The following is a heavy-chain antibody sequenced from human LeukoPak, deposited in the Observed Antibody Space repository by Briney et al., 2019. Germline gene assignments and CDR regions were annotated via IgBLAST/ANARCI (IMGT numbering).Heavy chain of an antibody. CDR2: IYHSGST. D-gene: IGHD1-26*01. Sequence: SQTLSLTCTVSGGSISSGGYYWSWIRQPPEKGLEWIGYIYHSGSTYYNPSLKSRVTISVDRSKNQFSLKLSSVTAADTAMYYCASNGYSGSPEYFQHWGQGTLVTVSS. CDR1: GGSISSGGYY. CDR3: ASNGYSGSPEYFQH. V-gene: IGHV4-30-2*01. J-gene: IGHJ1*01.